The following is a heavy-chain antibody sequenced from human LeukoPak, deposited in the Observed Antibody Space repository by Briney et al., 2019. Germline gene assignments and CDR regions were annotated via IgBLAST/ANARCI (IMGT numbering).Heavy chain of an antibody. V-gene: IGHV3-53*01. Sequence: PGGSLRLSCAASGFTVITNDMTWGRQGPGKGLEWVSVLYSDGNTKYADSVQGRFTISRDNSKNTLYLEMNSLSPDDTAVYYCARGVEPLAANTLAYWGQGTLVTVSS. D-gene: IGHD1-14*01. CDR1: GFTVITND. J-gene: IGHJ4*02. CDR2: LYSDGNT. CDR3: ARGVEPLAANTLAY.